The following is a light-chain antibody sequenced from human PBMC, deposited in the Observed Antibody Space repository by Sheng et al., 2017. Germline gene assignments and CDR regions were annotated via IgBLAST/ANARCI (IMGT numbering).Light chain of an antibody. CDR3: HQYYNYPLT. CDR2: AAS. CDR1: QGISSY. J-gene: IGKJ4*01. Sequence: AIRMTQSPSSFSASTGDRVTITCRASQGISSYLAWYQQKPGKAPNLLIYAASTLQSGVPSRFSGSGSGTDFTLTISCLQSEDFATYYCHQYYNYPLTFGGGTKVEIK. V-gene: IGKV1-8*01.